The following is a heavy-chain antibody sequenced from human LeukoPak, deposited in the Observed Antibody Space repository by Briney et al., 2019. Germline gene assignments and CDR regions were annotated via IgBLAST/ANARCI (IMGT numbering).Heavy chain of an antibody. CDR1: GGSISSSSYY. D-gene: IGHD6-19*01. Sequence: TSETLSLTCTVSGGSISSSSYYWGWIRQPPGKGLEWIGSIYYSGSTYYNPSLKSRVTISVDTSKNQFSLKLSSVTAADTAVYYCARVFAVAGYLDYWGQGTLVTVSS. J-gene: IGHJ4*02. CDR2: IYYSGST. V-gene: IGHV4-39*07. CDR3: ARVFAVAGYLDY.